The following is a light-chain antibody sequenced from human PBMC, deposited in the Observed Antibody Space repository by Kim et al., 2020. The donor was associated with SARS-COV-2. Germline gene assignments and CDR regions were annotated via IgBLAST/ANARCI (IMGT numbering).Light chain of an antibody. V-gene: IGLV1-44*01. CDR1: DSNIGTNT. Sequence: GERVTISGSGSDSNIGTNTVNWYQQIPGTAPKLLIYSDDHRPSGDPDRFSGSKSGTSASLAISGLQSGDEADYFCSAWDDSLNANVFGTGTKVTVL. CDR2: SDD. CDR3: SAWDDSLNANV. J-gene: IGLJ1*01.